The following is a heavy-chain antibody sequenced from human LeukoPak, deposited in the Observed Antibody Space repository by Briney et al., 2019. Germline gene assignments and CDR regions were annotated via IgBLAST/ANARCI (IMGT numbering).Heavy chain of an antibody. CDR2: INPHSGGT. D-gene: IGHD3-3*01. J-gene: IGHJ4*02. CDR1: GYTFTDYY. CDR3: ARDYDFWSGYYKAPFDY. Sequence: ASVKVSCKASGYTFTDYYMHWVRQAPGQGLEWMGWINPHSGGTNYAQKFQGRVTMTRDTSISTAYMELRSLRSDDTAVYYCARDYDFWSGYYKAPFDYWGQGTLVTVSS. V-gene: IGHV1-2*02.